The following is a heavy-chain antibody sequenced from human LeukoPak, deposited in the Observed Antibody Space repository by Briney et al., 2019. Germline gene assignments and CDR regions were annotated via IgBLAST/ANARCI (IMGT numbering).Heavy chain of an antibody. CDR2: ISSSSGSI. V-gene: IGHV3-21*01. J-gene: IGHJ4*02. CDR1: RLVFSSYT. CDR3: ASSGYSQGVLDY. Sequence: GGSLRLSCAASRLVFSSYTMDWVRQAPGKGLEWISSISSSSGSIHYTDSVKGRFTISRDNAKNSVFLQMNSLRVEDTAVYYCASSGYSQGVLDYWGQGTLVTVSS. D-gene: IGHD5-12*01.